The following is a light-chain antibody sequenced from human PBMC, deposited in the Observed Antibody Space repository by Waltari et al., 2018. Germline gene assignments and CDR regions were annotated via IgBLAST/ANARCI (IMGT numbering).Light chain of an antibody. CDR1: QSRSSW. V-gene: IGKV1-5*03. CDR2: KAF. Sequence: DIKMTQSSSTLSAPVGDGVAITCRASQSRSSWLAWYQQKPGKAPKLLIYKAFSLESGVPSRFSGSGSGTEFTLTISSLQPDDFATYYCQQYNSYPWTFGQGTKVEIK. CDR3: QQYNSYPWT. J-gene: IGKJ1*01.